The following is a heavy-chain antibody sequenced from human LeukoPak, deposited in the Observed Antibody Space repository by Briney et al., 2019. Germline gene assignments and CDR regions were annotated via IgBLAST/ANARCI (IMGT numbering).Heavy chain of an antibody. CDR3: AKPGYGGNPGAEYFQH. Sequence: GGSLRLSCAASGFTFSSYAMSWVRQAPGKGLEWVSAISGSGGSTYYADSVKGRFTISRDNSKNTLYLQMNSLRAEDTAVYYCAKPGYGGNPGAEYFQHWGQGTLVTVSS. J-gene: IGHJ1*01. V-gene: IGHV3-23*01. CDR2: ISGSGGST. D-gene: IGHD4-23*01. CDR1: GFTFSSYA.